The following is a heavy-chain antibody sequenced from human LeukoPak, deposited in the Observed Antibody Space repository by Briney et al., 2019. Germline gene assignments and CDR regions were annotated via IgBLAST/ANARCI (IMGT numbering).Heavy chain of an antibody. CDR1: GGTFSSYA. J-gene: IGHJ5*02. CDR2: INPIFGTA. CDR3: ARGESNWFDP. Sequence: SVKVSCKASGGTFSSYAISWVRQAPGQGLEWMGGINPIFGTANYAQKFQGRVTITTDESTSTAYMELSSLRSEDTAVYYCARGESNWFDPWGQGTLVTVSS. V-gene: IGHV1-69*05.